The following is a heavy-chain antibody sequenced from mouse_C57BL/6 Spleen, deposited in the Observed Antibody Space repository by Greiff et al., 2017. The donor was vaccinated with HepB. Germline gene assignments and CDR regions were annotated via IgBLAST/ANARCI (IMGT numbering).Heavy chain of an antibody. CDR2: IYPRSGNT. J-gene: IGHJ3*01. CDR3: ARPYYSKEGWFAY. CDR1: GYTFTSYG. D-gene: IGHD2-5*01. Sequence: VQLQQSGAELARPGASVKLSCKASGYTFTSYGISWVKQRTGQGLEWIGEIYPRSGNTYYNEKFKGKATLTADKSSSTAYMELRSLTSEDSAVYFCARPYYSKEGWFAYWGQGTLVTVSA. V-gene: IGHV1-81*01.